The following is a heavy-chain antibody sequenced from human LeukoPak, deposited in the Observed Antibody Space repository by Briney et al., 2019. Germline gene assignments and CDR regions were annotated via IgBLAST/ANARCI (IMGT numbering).Heavy chain of an antibody. CDR1: GFTFSSYS. Sequence: PGGSLRLSCAASGFTFSSYSMNWVRQAPGKGLEWVSSISSSSSYIYYADSVKGRFTISRDNAKNSLYLQMNSLRAEDTAVYYCARAGAYYDSSGYPFDYWGQGTLVTVSS. CDR3: ARAGAYYDSSGYPFDY. V-gene: IGHV3-21*01. CDR2: ISSSSSYI. D-gene: IGHD3-22*01. J-gene: IGHJ4*02.